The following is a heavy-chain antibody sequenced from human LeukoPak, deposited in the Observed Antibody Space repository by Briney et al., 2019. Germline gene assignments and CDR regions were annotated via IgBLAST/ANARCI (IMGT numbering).Heavy chain of an antibody. CDR2: IYYSGST. J-gene: IGHJ5*02. Sequence: SETLSLNCTVSGGSISSSSYYWGWIRQPPGKGLEWIGSIYYSGSTYYNPSLKSRVTISVDTSKNQFSLKLSSVTAADTAVYYCARHLIQADIVVVVAARYNWFDPWGQGTLVTVSS. V-gene: IGHV4-39*01. CDR1: GGSISSSSYY. CDR3: ARHLIQADIVVVVAARYNWFDP. D-gene: IGHD2-15*01.